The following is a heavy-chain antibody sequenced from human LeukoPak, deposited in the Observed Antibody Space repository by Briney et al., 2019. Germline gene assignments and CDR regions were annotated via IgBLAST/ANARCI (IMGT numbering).Heavy chain of an antibody. J-gene: IGHJ3*02. D-gene: IGHD1-26*01. CDR1: GGSISSGDYY. CDR2: IYYSGST. V-gene: IGHV4-30-4*01. CDR3: TRDFRGRYYNAFDI. Sequence: PSETLSLTCTVSGGSISSGDYYWSWIRQPPGKGLEWIGYIYYSGSTYYNPSLKSRVTISVDTSKNQFSLRLNSVTAADTAVYYCTRDFRGRYYNAFDIWGQGTMVTVSS.